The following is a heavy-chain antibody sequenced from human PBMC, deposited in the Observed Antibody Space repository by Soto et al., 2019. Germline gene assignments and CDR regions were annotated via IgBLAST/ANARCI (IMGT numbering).Heavy chain of an antibody. CDR1: GYTFTGYY. J-gene: IGHJ6*03. CDR2: INPNSGGT. V-gene: IGHV1-2*04. CDR3: ARSYDFWSGYYKPRYYMDV. D-gene: IGHD3-3*01. Sequence: EASVKVSCKASGYTFTGYYMHWVRQAPGQGLEWMGWINPNSGGTNYAQKFQGWVTMTRDTSISTAYMELSRLRSDDTAVYYCARSYDFWSGYYKPRYYMDVWGKGTTVTVSS.